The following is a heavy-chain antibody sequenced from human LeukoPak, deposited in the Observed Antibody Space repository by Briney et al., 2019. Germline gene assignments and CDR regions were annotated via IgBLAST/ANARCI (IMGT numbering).Heavy chain of an antibody. V-gene: IGHV3-74*01. CDR1: GFTFSSCW. CDR2: INSDGSST. Sequence: GGSLRLSCAASGFTFSSCWMHWVRQAPGKGLVWVSRINSDGSSTSYADSVKGRFTISRDNAKNTLYLQMNSLRAEDTAVYYCARVYDSSGYYPDDAFDIWGQGTMVTVSS. D-gene: IGHD3-22*01. CDR3: ARVYDSSGYYPDDAFDI. J-gene: IGHJ3*02.